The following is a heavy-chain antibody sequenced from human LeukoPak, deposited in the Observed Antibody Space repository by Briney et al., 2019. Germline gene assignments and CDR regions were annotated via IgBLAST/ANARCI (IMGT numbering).Heavy chain of an antibody. D-gene: IGHD5-24*01. CDR1: GFTFSNYW. V-gene: IGHV3-74*01. Sequence: PGGSLRLSCVASGFTFSNYWMHWVRQAPGKGLVWVSRINTGGSTTDYADSVKGRFTISRDNAKNTLYLQMNSLRAEDTAVYYCSRDLRGRDDYWGQGILVIVSS. CDR2: INTGGSTT. J-gene: IGHJ4*02. CDR3: SRDLRGRDDY.